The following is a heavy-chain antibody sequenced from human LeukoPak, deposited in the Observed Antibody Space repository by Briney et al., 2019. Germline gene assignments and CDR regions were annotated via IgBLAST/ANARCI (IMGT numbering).Heavy chain of an antibody. CDR1: SGSLSSYY. CDR3: AIGRSKYDC. CDR2: IYYSGST. V-gene: IGHV4-59*01. Sequence: PSETLSLTPTVSSGSLSSYYWSWIPQPPGKGLEWIGYIYYSGSTNYNPSLKSREPISVDPSKNQFSRKLSSVTAADTAVYYCAIGRSKYDCWGQRTLVNVSS. J-gene: IGHJ4*01.